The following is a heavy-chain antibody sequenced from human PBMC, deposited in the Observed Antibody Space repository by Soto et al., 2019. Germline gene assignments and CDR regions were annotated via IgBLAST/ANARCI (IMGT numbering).Heavy chain of an antibody. V-gene: IGHV3-23*01. D-gene: IGHD3-16*02. CDR2: ISGSGGST. CDR3: ASVTGAGYQGLPGYYYGMDV. J-gene: IGHJ6*02. Sequence: EVQLLESGGGLVQPGGSLRLSCAASGFTFSSYAMSWVRQAPGKGLEWVSAISGSGGSTYYADSVKGRFTISRDNSKNTLYLQMNSLRAADTAVYYCASVTGAGYQGLPGYYYGMDVWGQGTTVTVSS. CDR1: GFTFSSYA.